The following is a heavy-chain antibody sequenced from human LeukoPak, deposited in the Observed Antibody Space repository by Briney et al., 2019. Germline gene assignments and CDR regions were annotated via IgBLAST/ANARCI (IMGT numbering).Heavy chain of an antibody. J-gene: IGHJ4*02. CDR2: IYYSGST. CDR3: AGDAGYGSGWLLY. Sequence: SETLSLTCTVSGGSISSYYWSWIRQPPGKGLEWIGYIYYSGSTNYNPSLKSRVTISVDTSKNQFSLKLSSVTAADTAVYYCAGDAGYGSGWLLYWGQGTLVTVSS. D-gene: IGHD6-19*01. CDR1: GGSISSYY. V-gene: IGHV4-59*01.